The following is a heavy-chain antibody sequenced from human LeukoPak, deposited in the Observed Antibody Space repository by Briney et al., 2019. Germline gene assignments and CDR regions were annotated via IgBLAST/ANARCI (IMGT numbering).Heavy chain of an antibody. V-gene: IGHV3-30*18. CDR3: AKAYYGSGSPLDWLDP. Sequence: GRSLRLSCAASGFTFSSYGMHWVRQAPGKGLEWVAIISYDGSKKYYEDSVKGRFTISRDNSKNTLYLQMNSLRAEDTAVYYCAKAYYGSGSPLDWLDPWGQGTLVTVSS. CDR2: ISYDGSKK. J-gene: IGHJ5*02. D-gene: IGHD3-10*01. CDR1: GFTFSSYG.